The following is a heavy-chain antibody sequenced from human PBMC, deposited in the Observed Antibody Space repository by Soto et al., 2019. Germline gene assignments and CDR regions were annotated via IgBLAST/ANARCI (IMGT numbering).Heavy chain of an antibody. CDR3: ARAESGGWYEFDS. D-gene: IGHD6-19*01. Sequence: QVQLQESGPGLVKPSETLSLTCTVSGGSISSYYWSWIRQPPGQGLVWIGYMYYSGSTNYNPSLKSRFTISRDTSKNQFYLKLSSVTAADTAVYYCARAESGGWYEFDSWGQGTLVTVST. CDR2: MYYSGST. CDR1: GGSISSYY. J-gene: IGHJ4*02. V-gene: IGHV4-59*01.